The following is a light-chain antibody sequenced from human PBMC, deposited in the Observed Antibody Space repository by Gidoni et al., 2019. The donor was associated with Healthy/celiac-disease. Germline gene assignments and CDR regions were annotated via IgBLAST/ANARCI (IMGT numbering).Light chain of an antibody. CDR1: SSDVGGYNY. J-gene: IGLJ2*01. CDR3: SSYSSSSTRV. V-gene: IGLV2-14*01. Sequence: QSALTQPASVSGSPGRSITIYCTGTSSDVGGYNYVSWYQQHPGKAPKLMIYEVSNRPSGVSNRFSGSKSGNTASLTISGLQAEDEAVYYCSSYSSSSTRVFGGGTKLTV. CDR2: EVS.